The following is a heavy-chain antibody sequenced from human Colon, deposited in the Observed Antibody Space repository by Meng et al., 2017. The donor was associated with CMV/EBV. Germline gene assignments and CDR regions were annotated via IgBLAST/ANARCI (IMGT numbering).Heavy chain of an antibody. Sequence: GESLKISCVVSGFTFSSYNMNWVRQAPGKGLEWVSYITISSSRIFYADSVKGRFTISRDNAKESLYLQISNLRAEDTAVYYCARDWQGANYYYYGMDVWGQGTTVTVSS. CDR3: ARDWQGANYYYYGMDV. V-gene: IGHV3-48*04. CDR2: ITISSSRI. J-gene: IGHJ6*01. D-gene: IGHD3-16*01. CDR1: GFTFSSYN.